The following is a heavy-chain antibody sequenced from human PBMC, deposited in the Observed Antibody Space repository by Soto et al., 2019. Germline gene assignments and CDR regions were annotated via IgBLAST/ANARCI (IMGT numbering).Heavy chain of an antibody. CDR3: ARDPSRTTVPYYYYGMDV. Sequence: QVQRVESGGGVVQPGRSLRLSCAASGFTFSSYAMHWVRQAPGKGLEWVAVISYDGSNKYYADSVKGRFTISRDNCKNPLYLQISSLSSEDSALSYCARDPSRTTVPYYYYGMDVWGQGTTVTVS. D-gene: IGHD4-4*01. J-gene: IGHJ6*02. CDR1: GFTFSSYA. V-gene: IGHV3-30-3*01. CDR2: ISYDGSNK.